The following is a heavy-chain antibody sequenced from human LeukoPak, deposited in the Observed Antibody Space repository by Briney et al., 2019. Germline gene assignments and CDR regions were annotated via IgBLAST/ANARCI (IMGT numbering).Heavy chain of an antibody. CDR3: ARVGSGYYYALDY. J-gene: IGHJ4*02. Sequence: GGSLRLSCAASGFTFSRYRMIWVRQAPGKGLEWVSSISSSSSYIYYADSVRGLYHIPRENAKNSLYLQVHSQSAEDTAVYYCARVGSGYYYALDYWGQGTLVTVSS. V-gene: IGHV3-21*01. D-gene: IGHD3-22*01. CDR1: GFTFSRYR. CDR2: ISSSSSYI.